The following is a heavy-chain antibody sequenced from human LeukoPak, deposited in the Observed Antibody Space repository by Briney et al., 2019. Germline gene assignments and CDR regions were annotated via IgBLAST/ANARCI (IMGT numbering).Heavy chain of an antibody. CDR2: ISSSSNHI. CDR3: ARELVVAATHDYYYGMDV. J-gene: IGHJ6*02. D-gene: IGHD2-15*01. CDR1: GFTFSSSA. Sequence: SGGSLRLSCAASGFTFSSSAMSWVRQAPGKGLEWVSSISSSSNHIYYADSGKGRFTISRDNAKNPLYLHMNSLRAEDTAVYYCARELVVAATHDYYYGMDVWGQGTTVTVSS. V-gene: IGHV3-21*01.